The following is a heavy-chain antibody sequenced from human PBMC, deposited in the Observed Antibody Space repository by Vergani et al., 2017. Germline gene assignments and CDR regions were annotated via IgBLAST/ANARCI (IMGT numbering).Heavy chain of an antibody. Sequence: QVQLQESGPGLVKPSETLSLTCTVSGGSISSYYWSWIRQPPGKGLEWIGYSYYSGSTNYNPSLKSRVTISVDTSKNQSSLKLRSVTAADTAVYYCARLQILSSFSPSSYTNYYYGMDVWGQGTTVTVSS. V-gene: IGHV4-59*01. CDR1: GGSISSYY. D-gene: IGHD2/OR15-2a*01. CDR2: SYYSGST. J-gene: IGHJ6*02. CDR3: ARLQILSSFSPSSYTNYYYGMDV.